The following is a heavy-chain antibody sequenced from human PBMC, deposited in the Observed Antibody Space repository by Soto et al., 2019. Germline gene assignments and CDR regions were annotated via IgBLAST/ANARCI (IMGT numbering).Heavy chain of an antibody. Sequence: SETLYLTCTVSGDSVSSDSYFCTWIRQPPGKGLEWIAYISYTVDTNYNPSLKSRVTISVDTSTNQLLLTLTSVTAADTAVYFCGRIIVGVTVELWGQESMVTVPS. J-gene: IGHJ4*02. CDR1: GDSVSSDSYF. V-gene: IGHV4-61*01. CDR3: GRIIVGVTVEL. D-gene: IGHD1-26*01. CDR2: ISYTVDT.